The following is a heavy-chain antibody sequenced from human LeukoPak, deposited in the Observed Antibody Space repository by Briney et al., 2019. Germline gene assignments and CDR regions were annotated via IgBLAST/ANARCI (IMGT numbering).Heavy chain of an antibody. CDR1: GGSYSGYY. D-gene: IGHD2-15*01. V-gene: IGHV4-34*01. J-gene: IGHJ3*02. CDR2: INHSGST. Sequence: SETLSLTCAVYGGSYSGYYWSWIRQPPGKGLEWIGEINHSGSTNYNPSLTSRVTISVDTSKNQFSLKLSSVTAADTAVYYCARGFVVVAATGAFDIWGQGTMVTVSS. CDR3: ARGFVVVAATGAFDI.